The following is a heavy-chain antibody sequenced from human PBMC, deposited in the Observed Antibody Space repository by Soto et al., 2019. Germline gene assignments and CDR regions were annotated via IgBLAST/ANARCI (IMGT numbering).Heavy chain of an antibody. Sequence: SETLSLTCDVSGVSISSGNWWSWVRQPPGKWLEWIEEVYNDGSANYHPSLESRATISVDRSKNQFSLRLRSVTAADTGKYYCARLVYDSRLNYLYFDNWGQGTLVTVSS. D-gene: IGHD3-22*01. CDR1: GVSISSGNW. CDR3: ARLVYDSRLNYLYFDN. J-gene: IGHJ4*02. CDR2: VYNDGSA. V-gene: IGHV4-4*02.